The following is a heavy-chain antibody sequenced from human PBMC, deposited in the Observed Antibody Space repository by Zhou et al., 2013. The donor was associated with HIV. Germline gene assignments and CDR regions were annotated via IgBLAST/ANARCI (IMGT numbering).Heavy chain of an antibody. D-gene: IGHD3-16*01. CDR3: NRGMQQWVNDAFDI. Sequence: QVQLVQSGAEMKKPGASMKVSCKTSGYTFSDFYIHWVRQAPGQGLECMGWINPKSGGTYYAEKFQGRITVTRDTSTNTVNMQLGTLTSEDTAVYYCNRGMQQWVNDAFDIWGQGTMVTVSS. J-gene: IGHJ3*02. V-gene: IGHV1-2*02. CDR2: INPKSGGT. CDR1: GYTFSDFY.